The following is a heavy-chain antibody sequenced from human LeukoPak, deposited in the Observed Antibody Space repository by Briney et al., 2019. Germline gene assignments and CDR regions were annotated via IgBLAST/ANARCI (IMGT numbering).Heavy chain of an antibody. CDR2: SNAGNGNT. J-gene: IGHJ5*02. CDR3: APRISGNWFDP. V-gene: IGHV1-3*02. CDR1: GYXFTSYA. Sequence: ASVKVSCKASGYXFTSYAMHWVRQAPGQRREWMGWSNAGNGNTKYSQEFQGRVTITRDTSASTAYMELSSLRSEDMAVYYCAPRISGNWFDPWGQGTLVTVSS. D-gene: IGHD2/OR15-2a*01.